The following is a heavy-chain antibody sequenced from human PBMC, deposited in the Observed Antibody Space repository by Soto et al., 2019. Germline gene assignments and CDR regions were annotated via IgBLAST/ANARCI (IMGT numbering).Heavy chain of an antibody. CDR3: ARLARGYPTDY. J-gene: IGHJ4*02. CDR1: GGTFSSYT. CDR2: IIPNLGIA. D-gene: IGHD3-22*01. V-gene: IGHV1-69*02. Sequence: QVQLVQSGAEVKKPGSSVKVSCKASGGTFSSYTISWVRQAPGQGLEWMGRIIPNLGIANYEQKFQGRVTMTADKYTSTAYMELSSLRSDDTAVYYCARLARGYPTDYWGQGTLVTVSS.